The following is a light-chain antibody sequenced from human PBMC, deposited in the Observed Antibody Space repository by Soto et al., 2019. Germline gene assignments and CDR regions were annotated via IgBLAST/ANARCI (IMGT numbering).Light chain of an antibody. CDR2: DAS. CDR1: QTIDNT. V-gene: IGKV3-15*01. J-gene: IGKJ2*01. CDR3: QHYNYWSYT. Sequence: EIVMTQSRATLSLSPLERSTLSGRASQTIDNTLAWYQRNPGQAPRLLIYDASTRATGVPARFSGSGSGTDVTLTISSLQSEEFAVYYCQHYNYWSYTFGQVTKVEIK.